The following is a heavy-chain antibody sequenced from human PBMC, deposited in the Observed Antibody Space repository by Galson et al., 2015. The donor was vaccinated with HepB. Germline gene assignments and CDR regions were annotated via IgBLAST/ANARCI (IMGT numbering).Heavy chain of an antibody. D-gene: IGHD3-22*01. V-gene: IGHV3-9*01. CDR2: ISWNSGSI. CDR3: AKYMISYYDSSGYGGAFDI. Sequence: SLRLSCAASGFTFDDYAMHWVRQAPGKGLEWVSGISWNSGSIGYADSVKGRFTISRDNAKNSLYLQMNSLRAEDTALYYCAKYMISYYDSSGYGGAFDIWGQGTMVTVSS. CDR1: GFTFDDYA. J-gene: IGHJ3*02.